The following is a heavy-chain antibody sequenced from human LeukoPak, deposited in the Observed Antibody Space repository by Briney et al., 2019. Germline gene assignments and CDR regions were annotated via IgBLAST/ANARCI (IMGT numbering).Heavy chain of an antibody. D-gene: IGHD6-19*01. J-gene: IGHJ4*02. CDR3: AAGYSSGWYGPQ. V-gene: IGHV1-69*13. CDR1: GGTLSSYA. CDR2: IIPIFGTA. Sequence: GASVTVSFTASGGTLSSYAISWVRQAPGQGLEWMGGIIPIFGTANYAQKFQGRVTITADESTSTAYMELSSLRSEDTAVYYCAAGYSSGWYGPQWGQGTLVTVSS.